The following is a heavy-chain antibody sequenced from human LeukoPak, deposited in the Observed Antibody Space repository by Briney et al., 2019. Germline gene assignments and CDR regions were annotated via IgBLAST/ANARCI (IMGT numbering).Heavy chain of an antibody. CDR3: ARGISYCSGGSCYSVPAVDWFDP. D-gene: IGHD2-15*01. V-gene: IGHV4-30-2*01. CDR2: IYHSGST. CDR1: GGSISSGGYS. J-gene: IGHJ5*02. Sequence: PSETLSLTCAVSGGSISSGGYSWSWIRQPPGKGLEWIGYIYHSGSTYYNPSLKSRVTISVDRSKNQFSLKLSSVTAADMAVYYCARGISYCSGGSCYSVPAVDWFDPWGQGTLVTVSS.